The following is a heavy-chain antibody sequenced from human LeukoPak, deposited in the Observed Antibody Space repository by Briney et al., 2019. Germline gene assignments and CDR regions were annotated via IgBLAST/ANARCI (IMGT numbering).Heavy chain of an antibody. D-gene: IGHD2-2*02. CDR2: INHSGST. CDR1: GGSFSGYY. J-gene: IGHJ4*02. Sequence: SETLSLTCAVYGGSFSGYYWSWIRQPPGKGLEWIGEINHSGSTNYNPSLKSRVTISVDTSKNQFSLKLSSVTAADTAVYYCARGLGLYRYYFDYWGQGTLVTASS. V-gene: IGHV4-34*01. CDR3: ARGLGLYRYYFDY.